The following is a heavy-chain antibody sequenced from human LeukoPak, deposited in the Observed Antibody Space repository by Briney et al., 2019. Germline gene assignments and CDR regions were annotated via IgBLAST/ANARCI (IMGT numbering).Heavy chain of an antibody. V-gene: IGHV4-4*09. Sequence: SETLSLTCTVSGGSISSYYWSWIRQPPGKGLEWIGYIYTSGSTNYNPSLMSRVTISVDTSKNQFSLKLSSVTAADTAVYYCARSYYDFWSGYYTQRLPDAFDIWGQGTMVTVSS. J-gene: IGHJ3*02. CDR3: ARSYYDFWSGYYTQRLPDAFDI. CDR1: GGSISSYY. D-gene: IGHD3-3*01. CDR2: IYTSGST.